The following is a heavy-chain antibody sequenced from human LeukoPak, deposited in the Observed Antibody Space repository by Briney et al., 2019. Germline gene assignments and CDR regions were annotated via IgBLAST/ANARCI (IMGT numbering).Heavy chain of an antibody. V-gene: IGHV4-59*04. CDR1: GGSISSYY. D-gene: IGHD4-17*01. Sequence: SETLSLTCTVSGGSISSYYWSWIRQPPGKGLEWIGYIYYSGSTYYNPSLKSRVTISVDTSKNQFSLKLSSVTAADTAVYYCARGVTTVTTEEDYWGQGTLVTVSS. CDR2: IYYSGST. CDR3: ARGVTTVTTEEDY. J-gene: IGHJ4*02.